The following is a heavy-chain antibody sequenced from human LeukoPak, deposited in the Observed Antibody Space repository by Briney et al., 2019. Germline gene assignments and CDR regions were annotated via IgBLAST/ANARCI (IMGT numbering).Heavy chain of an antibody. D-gene: IGHD3-10*01. CDR2: MSPNSGNT. J-gene: IGHJ5*02. Sequence: GASVKVSCKASGYTFTTYDINWGGQATGQGREWMEWMSPNSGNTAYAQKCQGRVTMTRDTSIPTAYMELSSLRPEDTAVYYCVSWFGELLNWFDPWGQGTLVTVSS. V-gene: IGHV1-8*01. CDR3: VSWFGELLNWFDP. CDR1: GYTFTTYD.